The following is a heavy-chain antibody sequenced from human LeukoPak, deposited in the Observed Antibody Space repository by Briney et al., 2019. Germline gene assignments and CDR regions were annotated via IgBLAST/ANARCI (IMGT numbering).Heavy chain of an antibody. J-gene: IGHJ4*02. V-gene: IGHV3-30*03. CDR3: VFSGSYPFDY. D-gene: IGHD1-26*01. CDR1: GFTFSSYG. CDR2: ISYDGSNK. Sequence: GGSLRLSCAASGFTFSSYGMHWVRQAPGKGLEWVAVISYDGSNKYYADSVKGRFTISRDNSMNTLYLQMNSLRAGDTAVYYCVFSGSYPFDYWGQRTLAPVSS.